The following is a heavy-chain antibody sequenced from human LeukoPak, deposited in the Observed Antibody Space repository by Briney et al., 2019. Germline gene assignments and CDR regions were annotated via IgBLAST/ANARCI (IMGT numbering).Heavy chain of an antibody. D-gene: IGHD2-15*01. Sequence: NTSETLSLTCTVSGGSISSKYWSWIRQPPGKGLEWIGEINHSGSTNYNPSLKSRVTISVDTSKNQFSLKLSSVTAADTAVYYCARGRGSLRGYYFDYWGQGTLVTVSS. CDR2: INHSGST. CDR3: ARGRGSLRGYYFDY. J-gene: IGHJ4*02. V-gene: IGHV4-34*01. CDR1: GGSISSKY.